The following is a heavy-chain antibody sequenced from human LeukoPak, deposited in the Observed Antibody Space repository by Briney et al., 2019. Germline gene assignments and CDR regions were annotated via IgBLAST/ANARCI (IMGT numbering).Heavy chain of an antibody. J-gene: IGHJ4*02. V-gene: IGHV4-4*07. CDR2: IYTSGST. CDR1: GGSISSYY. D-gene: IGHD5-24*01. CDR3: ARGWDGYNPFDY. Sequence: SETLSLTCTVSGGSISSYYWSWIRQPAGKGLGWIGRIYTSGSTNYNPSLKSRVTMSVDTSKNQFSLKLSSVTAADTAVYYCARGWDGYNPFDYWGQGTLVTVSS.